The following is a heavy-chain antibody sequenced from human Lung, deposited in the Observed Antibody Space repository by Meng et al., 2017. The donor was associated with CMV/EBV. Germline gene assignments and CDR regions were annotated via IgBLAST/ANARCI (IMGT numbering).Heavy chain of an antibody. V-gene: IGHV4-59*01. J-gene: IGHJ4*02. CDR3: ARGSYLAVEG. CDR1: GGSINSYY. Sequence: QWQLRGSGPGLVKPSETLSLTCTVSGGSINSYYWSCIRQPPGQGLEWLGYFYYRGNSNYNPSLKSRVTISVDTSKNLFSLNLTSVTAADAALYYCARGSYLAVEGWGLGTLVTVSS. CDR2: FYYRGNS. D-gene: IGHD2-21*01.